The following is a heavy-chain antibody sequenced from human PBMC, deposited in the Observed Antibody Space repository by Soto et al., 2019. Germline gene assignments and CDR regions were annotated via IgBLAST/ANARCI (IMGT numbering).Heavy chain of an antibody. J-gene: IGHJ4*02. V-gene: IGHV4-39*07. CDR2: FYYCEDT. D-gene: IGHD3-22*01. CDR3: ARLGGFYQAFDS. CDR1: GGSINSKTFS. Sequence: PSETLSLTCSVSGGSINSKTFSWGWIRQPPGKGPVCIATFYYCEDTNYDPSLKSRVTMSLDTSKNQFSLKLTSVAAADTAVYYCARLGGFYQAFDSWGQGALVTVSS.